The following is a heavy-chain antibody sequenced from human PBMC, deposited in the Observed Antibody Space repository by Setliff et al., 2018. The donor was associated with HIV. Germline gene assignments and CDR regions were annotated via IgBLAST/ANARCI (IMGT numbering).Heavy chain of an antibody. V-gene: IGHV4-31*03. Sequence: PSETLSLTCTVSGDPIFIGGYYWSWIRQHPGGGLEWVGYICHTGKTYYNPSLQSRIIMSLDMSQNQFTLKLSSVTAADTAVYYCAKEGKSVDNWLDPWGPGTLVTVSS. CDR2: ICHTGKT. J-gene: IGHJ5*02. CDR1: GDPIFIGGYY. CDR3: AKEGKSVDNWLDP.